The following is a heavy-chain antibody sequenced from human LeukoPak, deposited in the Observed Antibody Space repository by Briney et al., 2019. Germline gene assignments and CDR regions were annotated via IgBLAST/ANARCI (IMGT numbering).Heavy chain of an antibody. V-gene: IGHV3-21*01. Sequence: GGSLRLSCAASGFIFNSHSMNWVRQAPGKGLEWVSSISSTSSYIYYADSVKSRFTISRDNAKNSLYLQMNSLRAEDTAVYYCASFGGSDAFDIWGQGTMVTVSS. J-gene: IGHJ3*02. CDR3: ASFGGSDAFDI. CDR2: ISSTSSYI. CDR1: GFIFNSHS. D-gene: IGHD1-26*01.